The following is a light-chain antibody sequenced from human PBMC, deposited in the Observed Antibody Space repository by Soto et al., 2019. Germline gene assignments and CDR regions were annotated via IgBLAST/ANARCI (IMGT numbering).Light chain of an antibody. CDR2: DAS. CDR1: QSIRNS. J-gene: IGKJ4*01. V-gene: IGKV1-5*01. CDR3: RQYGRSLGFA. Sequence: DIQMTQSPSTLSASVGDRVTITCRASQSIRNSLAWYQQKPGEAPKLLIYDASSLESGVPSRFSGSGSGTEFTLTISSLQPDDFAVYYCRQYGRSLGFAVGGGTKVDIK.